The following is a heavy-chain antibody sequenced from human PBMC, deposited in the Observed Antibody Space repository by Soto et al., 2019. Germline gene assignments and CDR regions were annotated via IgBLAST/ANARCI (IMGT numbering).Heavy chain of an antibody. J-gene: IGHJ6*02. CDR2: IFFSGTT. CDR3: ARERVYGVIPPFYYFGMDV. V-gene: IGHV4-30-4*08. Sequence: QVQLQESDPGLVTPSQTLSLTCSVSGSSTRSGDHLWSWIRQPPGKGLEWIGYIFFSGTTHYNPSLESRGRLSIDTSRNQFSMKLRSVTAADTAVYFCARERVYGVIPPFYYFGMDVWGHGTTVIVSS. CDR1: GSSTRSGDHL. D-gene: IGHD3-3*01.